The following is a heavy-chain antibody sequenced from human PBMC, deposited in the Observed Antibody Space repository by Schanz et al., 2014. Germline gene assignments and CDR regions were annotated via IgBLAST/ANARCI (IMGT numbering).Heavy chain of an antibody. J-gene: IGHJ4*02. D-gene: IGHD6-13*01. CDR2: IGGSDGNT. CDR3: ARASIAATGAFDS. Sequence: QVQLVQSGGEVKTPGASVKVSCKASGYTFTRSGISWVRQAPGQGLEWMGWIGGSDGNTKYAQKVQGRVTMTTETSTSTAYMELRSLRSDDTAVYYCARASIAATGAFDSWGQGTLVTVSS. CDR1: GYTFTRSG. V-gene: IGHV1-18*01.